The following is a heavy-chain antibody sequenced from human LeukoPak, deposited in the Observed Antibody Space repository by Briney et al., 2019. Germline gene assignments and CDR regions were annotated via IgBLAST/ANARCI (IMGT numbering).Heavy chain of an antibody. CDR2: IYYSGSS. CDR1: GGSISSYY. Sequence: SETLSLTCTVSGGSISSYYWSWIRQPPGKGLEWIGYIYYSGSSNYNPSLKSRVTISVDTSNNQFSLKLGSVTAADTAVYYCARAGLDIVVVAGPSYHGMDVWGQGTTVTVAS. V-gene: IGHV4-59*01. CDR3: ARAGLDIVVVAGPSYHGMDV. D-gene: IGHD2-15*01. J-gene: IGHJ6*02.